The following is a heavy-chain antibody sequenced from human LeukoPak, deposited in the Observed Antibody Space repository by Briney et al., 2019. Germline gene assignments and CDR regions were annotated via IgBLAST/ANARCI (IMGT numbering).Heavy chain of an antibody. Sequence: PGVSLRLFCAASGFTFRSYAMSWVRQAPGKGLEWVSAISGSGGCTYYADSVKGRFTISRDNSKNTLYLQMNSLRAEDTAVYYCAKGWFRELTQRWGQGTLVTVSS. J-gene: IGHJ4*02. D-gene: IGHD3-10*01. V-gene: IGHV3-23*01. CDR3: AKGWFRELTQR. CDR2: ISGSGGCT. CDR1: GFTFRSYA.